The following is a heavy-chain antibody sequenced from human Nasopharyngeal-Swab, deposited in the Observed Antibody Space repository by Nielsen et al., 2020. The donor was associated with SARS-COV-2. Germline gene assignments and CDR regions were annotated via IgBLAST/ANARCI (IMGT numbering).Heavy chain of an antibody. CDR1: SYTFTSYG. D-gene: IGHD3-3*01. CDR3: ARCEYYDFWSGYSDRPFDY. J-gene: IGHJ4*02. Sequence: ASVKVSCKASSYTFTSYGISWVRQAPGQGLEWMGWISACNGNTNYAQKLQGRVTMTTDTSTSTAYMELRSLRSDDTAVYYCARCEYYDFWSGYSDRPFDYWGQGTLVTVSS. V-gene: IGHV1-18*01. CDR2: ISACNGNT.